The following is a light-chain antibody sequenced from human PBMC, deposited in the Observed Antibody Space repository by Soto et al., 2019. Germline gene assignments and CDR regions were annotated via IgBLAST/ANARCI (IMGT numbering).Light chain of an antibody. CDR1: QSISSY. Sequence: DIQLTPSPSSLSASVGDRVTITCRASQSISSYLHWYQQKPGKAPKLLIYAASSLQSGVPSRFSGSGSGTDFTLTISSLQPEDFATYYGQQSYSTPWTFGQGTKVEIK. V-gene: IGKV1-39*01. J-gene: IGKJ1*01. CDR3: QQSYSTPWT. CDR2: AAS.